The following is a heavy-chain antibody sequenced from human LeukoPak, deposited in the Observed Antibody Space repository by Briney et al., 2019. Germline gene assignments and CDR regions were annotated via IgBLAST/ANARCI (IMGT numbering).Heavy chain of an antibody. CDR2: IYWDDDQ. Sequence: NVSGPTLVNPTQTLTLTCTFSGFSFTTSGVAVGWIRQPPGKALEWLALIYWDDDQRYSPSLKSRLTITKDTSKNQVVLTMTSMDPVDTATYYCAHLARGGGSVWFDPWGQGTLVTVSS. CDR1: GFSFTTSGVA. V-gene: IGHV2-5*02. J-gene: IGHJ5*02. CDR3: AHLARGGGSVWFDP. D-gene: IGHD2-15*01.